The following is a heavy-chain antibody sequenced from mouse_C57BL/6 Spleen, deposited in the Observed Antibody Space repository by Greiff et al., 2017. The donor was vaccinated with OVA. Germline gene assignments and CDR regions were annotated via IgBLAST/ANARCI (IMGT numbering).Heavy chain of an antibody. CDR3: ARFYYGSSWYFDV. CDR2: IDPSDSYT. J-gene: IGHJ1*03. D-gene: IGHD1-1*01. CDR1: GYTFTSYW. V-gene: IGHV1-69*01. Sequence: QVKLQQPGAELVMPGASVKLSCKASGYTFTSYWMHWVKQRPGQGLEWTGEIDPSDSYTNYNQKFKGKSTLTVDKSSSTAYMQLSSLTSEDSAVYYCARFYYGSSWYFDVWGTGTTVTVSS.